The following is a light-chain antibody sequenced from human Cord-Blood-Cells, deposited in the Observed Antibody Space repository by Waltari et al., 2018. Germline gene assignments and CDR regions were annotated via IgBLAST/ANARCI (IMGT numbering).Light chain of an antibody. CDR2: GAS. CDR3: QQYGSSPNT. CDR1: QSVSSSY. V-gene: IGKV3-20*01. J-gene: IGKJ2*01. Sequence: EIVLTQSPGTLSLSPGERATLSCRASQSVSSSYLAWYQQKPGQAPRLLIYGASSRATGIPDRFSGSVSVTDFTLTISRLEPEDFAVYYCQQYGSSPNTFGQGTKLEIK.